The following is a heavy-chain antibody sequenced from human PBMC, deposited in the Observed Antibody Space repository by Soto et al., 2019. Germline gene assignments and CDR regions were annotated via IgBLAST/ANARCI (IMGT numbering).Heavy chain of an antibody. D-gene: IGHD3-22*01. V-gene: IGHV3-72*01. CDR3: ARDRSMIVVVPGY. CDR2: IRKKANSYST. Sequence: GGSLRLSFAASGFTFSDHYMDWVRQAPGKGLEWVGRIRKKANSYSTEYAASVKGRFTISRDDSRNSLYLQMNSLRAEDTAVYYCARDRSMIVVVPGYWGQGT. J-gene: IGHJ4*02. CDR1: GFTFSDHY.